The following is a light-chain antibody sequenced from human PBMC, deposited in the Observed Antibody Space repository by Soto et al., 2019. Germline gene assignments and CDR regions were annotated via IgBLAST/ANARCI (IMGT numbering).Light chain of an antibody. J-gene: IGKJ2*02. V-gene: IGKV3-11*01. CDR3: QHRTDWPPICT. CDR2: DAS. Sequence: EIVLTQSPPTLALSPGERATLSCRASQSVATFLAWYQQRPGQAPWLLIYDASHRATGIPARFSGSGSGTDFTLTISSLEPEDFAVYFCQHRTDWPPICTFGQGTKVDIK. CDR1: QSVATF.